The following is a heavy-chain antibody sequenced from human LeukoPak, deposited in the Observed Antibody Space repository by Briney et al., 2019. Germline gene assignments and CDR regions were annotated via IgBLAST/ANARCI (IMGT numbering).Heavy chain of an antibody. CDR1: GFTFSSYD. CDR2: IGTAGDT. D-gene: IGHD5-18*01. V-gene: IGHV3-13*01. J-gene: IGHJ4*02. CDR3: ARGGGYSYGSFDY. Sequence: GGSLRLSCAASGFTFSSYDMHWVRQASGKGLERVSPIGTAGDTYYPGSVKGRFTISRDNAKNTLYLQMNSLRAEDTAVYYCARGGGYSYGSFDYWGQGTLVTVSS.